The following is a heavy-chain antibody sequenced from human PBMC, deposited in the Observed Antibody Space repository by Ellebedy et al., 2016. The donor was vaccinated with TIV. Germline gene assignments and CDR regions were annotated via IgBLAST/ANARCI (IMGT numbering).Heavy chain of an antibody. CDR2: IIHILGIA. V-gene: IGHV1-69*04. Sequence: AASVKVSCKASGGTFSSYAISWVRPATGQGLEWMGRIIHILGIANYAQTFQGRITITADNSTSTAYMALSSLRSEDTAVYYCARDRANDYGDKSPKWQWAFDGFDPWGQGTLVTVSS. J-gene: IGHJ5*02. CDR1: GGTFSSYA. CDR3: ARDRANDYGDKSPKWQWAFDGFDP. D-gene: IGHD4-23*01.